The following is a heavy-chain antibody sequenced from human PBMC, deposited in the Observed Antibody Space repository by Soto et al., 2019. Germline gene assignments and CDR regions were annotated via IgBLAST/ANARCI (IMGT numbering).Heavy chain of an antibody. V-gene: IGHV3-23*01. CDR1: GFTFSSYA. D-gene: IGHD6-19*01. CDR3: AKKTGYSSGWRDY. J-gene: IGHJ4*02. Sequence: VGSLRLSCAASGFTFSSYAMSWVRRXPGKGLEWVSAISGSGGSTYYADSVKGRFTISRDNSKNTLYLQMNSLRAEDTAVYYCAKKTGYSSGWRDYWGQGTLVTVSS. CDR2: ISGSGGST.